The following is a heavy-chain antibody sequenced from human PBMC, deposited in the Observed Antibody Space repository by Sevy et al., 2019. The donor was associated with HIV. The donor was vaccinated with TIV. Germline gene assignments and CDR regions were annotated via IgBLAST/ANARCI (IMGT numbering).Heavy chain of an antibody. CDR3: ARDLVGATSD. V-gene: IGHV3-30*04. CDR1: GFTFSSYV. J-gene: IGHJ4*02. D-gene: IGHD1-26*01. Sequence: GGSLRLSCAASGFTFSSYVMHWVRHAPGKGLEWVALIWDDGSDKYYADSVKGRFTISRDNSKNMLYLQMNSLRPEDTAVYYCARDLVGATSDWGQGTLVTVSS. CDR2: IWDDGSDK.